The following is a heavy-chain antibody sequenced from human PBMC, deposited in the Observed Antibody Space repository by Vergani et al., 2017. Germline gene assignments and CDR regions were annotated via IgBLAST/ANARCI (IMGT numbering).Heavy chain of an antibody. CDR3: TSDXRYCGDDSCYWLRHHHYYGMDV. D-gene: IGHD2-21*01. V-gene: IGHV3-15*07. CDR2: IKSTFDRGTT. J-gene: IGHJ6*02. Sequence: EVQLVESGGGIVKPGGSLRLSCVASGFSFRNAWMNWVRRTPGKGLEWVGRIKSTFDRGTTDYAAAVKGRFTISRDDSKNTLFLQMNGLKTEDIGVYYCTSDXRYCGDDSCYWLRHHHYYGMDVWGQGTTVTVSS. CDR1: GFSFRNAW.